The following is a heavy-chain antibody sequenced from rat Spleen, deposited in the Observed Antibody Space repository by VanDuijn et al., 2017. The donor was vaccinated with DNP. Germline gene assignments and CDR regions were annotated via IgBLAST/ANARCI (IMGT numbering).Heavy chain of an antibody. D-gene: IGHD1-10*01. Sequence: EVKLVESGGGLVQPGRSLKLSCAASGFNFNDYWMGWVRQAPGKGLEWIGEINKDSKTINYSPSLKDKFTISRDNAQNTLYLQMSTLGSEGTAIYYCARNNYYAMDAWGQGTSVTVSS. CDR1: GFNFNDYW. V-gene: IGHV4-2*01. CDR2: INKDSKTI. J-gene: IGHJ4*01. CDR3: ARNNYYAMDA.